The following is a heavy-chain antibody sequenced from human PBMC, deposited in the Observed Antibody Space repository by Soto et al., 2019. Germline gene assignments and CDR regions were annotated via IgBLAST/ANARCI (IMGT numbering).Heavy chain of an antibody. CDR1: GDSVSSNSAA. V-gene: IGHV6-1*01. J-gene: IGHJ5*02. Sequence: SQTLSLTCAISGDSVSSNSAAWNWIRQSPSRGLEWLGRTYYRSKWYNDYAVSVKSRININPDTSKNQFSLQLNSVAPEDTAVYYCARGLSSGRNNWFDPWGQGTLVTVSS. CDR2: TYYRSKWYN. D-gene: IGHD6-19*01. CDR3: ARGLSSGRNNWFDP.